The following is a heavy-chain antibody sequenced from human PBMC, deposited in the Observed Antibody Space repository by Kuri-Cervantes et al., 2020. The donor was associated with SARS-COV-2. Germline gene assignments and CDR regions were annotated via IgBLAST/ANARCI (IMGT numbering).Heavy chain of an antibody. CDR1: GYSISSGYY. CDR2: IYHSGST. D-gene: IGHD1-26*01. J-gene: IGHJ6*03. Sequence: SETLSLTCAVSGYSISSGYYWSWIRQPPGKGLEWIGYIYHSGSTYYNPSLKSRVTISVDRSKNQFSLKLSSVTAADTAVYYCARGGGSYPYYYYYMDVWGKGTAVTVSS. V-gene: IGHV4-38-2*01. CDR3: ARGGGSYPYYYYYMDV.